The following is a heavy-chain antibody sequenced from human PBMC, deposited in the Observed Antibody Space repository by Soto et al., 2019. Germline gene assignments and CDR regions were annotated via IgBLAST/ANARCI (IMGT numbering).Heavy chain of an antibody. J-gene: IGHJ5*02. CDR2: ISSSGSTI. V-gene: IGHV3-11*01. CDR3: GSVQALAKS. CDR1: GFTFSDYY. Sequence: PGGALRLSCGASGFTFSDYYMSWIRQAPGKGLEWVSYISSSGSTIYYADSVKGRFTISRDNAKNSLYLQMNSLRAEDSAMYYCGSVQALAKSWGRGTLVTGSS. D-gene: IGHD6-6*01.